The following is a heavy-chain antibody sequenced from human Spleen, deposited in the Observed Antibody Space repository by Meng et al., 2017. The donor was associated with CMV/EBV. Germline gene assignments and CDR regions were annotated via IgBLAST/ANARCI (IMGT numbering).Heavy chain of an antibody. Sequence: GSLRLSCTVSGGSVSSGSYYWSWIRQPPGKGLEWIGYIYYSGSTNYNPSLKSRVTISLDTSRNQFSLRLSSVTAADTAVYYCARGYDFWSGYYTYYFDYWGQGRLVTVSS. CDR3: ARGYDFWSGYYTYYFDY. CDR2: IYYSGST. J-gene: IGHJ4*02. CDR1: GGSVSSGSYY. V-gene: IGHV4-61*01. D-gene: IGHD3/OR15-3a*01.